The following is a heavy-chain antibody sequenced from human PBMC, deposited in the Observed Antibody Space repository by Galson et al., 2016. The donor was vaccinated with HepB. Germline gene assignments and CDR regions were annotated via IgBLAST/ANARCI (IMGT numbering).Heavy chain of an antibody. CDR2: IYSGGST. CDR3: ARSQISGMVNGPY. V-gene: IGHV3-66*01. Sequence: SLRLSCAASGFTVFNNYMTWVRQAPGKGLEWVSLIYSGGSTHYADSVKGRFTISRDSSKNTLYLQMNNLRAEDTAVYYCARSQISGMVNGPYWGQGTLVTVSS. J-gene: IGHJ4*02. D-gene: IGHD3-3*01. CDR1: GFTVFNNY.